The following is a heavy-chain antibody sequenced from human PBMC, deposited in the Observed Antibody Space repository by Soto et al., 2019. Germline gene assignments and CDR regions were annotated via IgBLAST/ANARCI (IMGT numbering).Heavy chain of an antibody. D-gene: IGHD3-9*01. CDR1: GFTFSDYY. CDR2: ISSSGSTI. CDR3: ARSGPYYDILTGSLNFDY. J-gene: IGHJ4*02. Sequence: GALRLSCAASGFTFSDYYMSWIRQAPGKGLEWVSYISSSGSTIYYADSVKGRFTISRDNAKNSLYLQMNSLRAEDTAVYYCARSGPYYDILTGSLNFDYWGQGTLVTVSS. V-gene: IGHV3-11*01.